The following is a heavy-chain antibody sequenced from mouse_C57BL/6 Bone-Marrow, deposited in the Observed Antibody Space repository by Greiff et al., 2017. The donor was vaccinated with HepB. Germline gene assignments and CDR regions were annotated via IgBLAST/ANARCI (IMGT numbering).Heavy chain of an antibody. D-gene: IGHD1-1*01. V-gene: IGHV6-3*01. CDR1: GFTFSNYW. J-gene: IGHJ1*03. CDR2: IRLKSDNYAT. CDR3: TGLPYYYGSSSYWYFDV. Sequence: EVQVVESGGGLVQPGGSMKLSCVASGFTFSNYWMNWVRQSPEKGLEWVAQIRLKSDNYATHYAESVKGRFTISRDDSKSSVYLQMNNLRAEDTGIHYCTGLPYYYGSSSYWYFDVWGTGTTVTVSS.